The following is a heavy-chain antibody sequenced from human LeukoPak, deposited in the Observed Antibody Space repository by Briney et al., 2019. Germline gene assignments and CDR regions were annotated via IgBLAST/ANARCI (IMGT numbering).Heavy chain of an antibody. V-gene: IGHV4-34*01. CDR1: GGSFSGYY. CDR3: ARWAHKEDDY. Sequence: PSETLSLTCAVYGGSFSGYYWSWIRQPPGKGLEWIGEINHSGSTNYNPSLKSRVTISVDTSKNQFSLKLSSVTAADTAVYYCARWAHKEDDYWGQGTLVTVSS. CDR2: INHSGST. J-gene: IGHJ4*02.